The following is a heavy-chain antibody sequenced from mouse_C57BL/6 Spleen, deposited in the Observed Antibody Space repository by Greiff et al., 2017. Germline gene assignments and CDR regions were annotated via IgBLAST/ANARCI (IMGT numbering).Heavy chain of an antibody. CDR2: ISDGGSYT. CDR3: ARDHHYDYEMDYYAMDY. Sequence: EVKLMESGGGLVKPGGSLKLSCAASGFTFSSYAMSWVRQTPEKRLEWVATISDGGSYTYYPDNVKGRFTISKDNAKNNLYLQMSHLKSEDTAMYYCARDHHYDYEMDYYAMDYWGQGTSVTVSS. CDR1: GFTFSSYA. J-gene: IGHJ4*01. D-gene: IGHD2-4*01. V-gene: IGHV5-4*01.